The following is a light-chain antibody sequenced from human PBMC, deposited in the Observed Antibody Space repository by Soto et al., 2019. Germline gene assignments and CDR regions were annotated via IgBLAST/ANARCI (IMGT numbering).Light chain of an antibody. Sequence: QSVLTQPPSASGSPGQSVTISCTGTKNDIGVYDFVSWYQHHPGKAPRLIIYEVVQRPSGVPDRFSGSKSGNTASLTVSGLQAADEADYFCSSYSTSFFYVFGTGTKLTVL. J-gene: IGLJ1*01. V-gene: IGLV2-8*01. CDR2: EVV. CDR1: KNDIGVYDF. CDR3: SSYSTSFFYV.